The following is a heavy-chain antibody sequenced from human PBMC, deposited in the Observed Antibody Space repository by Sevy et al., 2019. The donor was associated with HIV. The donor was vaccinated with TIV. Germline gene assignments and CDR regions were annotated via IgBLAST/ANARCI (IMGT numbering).Heavy chain of an antibody. CDR2: IYYSGSA. CDR3: ARIGPPGERFLESHEKDCYYYYGMDV. CDR1: GGSISSSSYY. V-gene: IGHV4-39*01. J-gene: IGHJ6*02. D-gene: IGHD3-3*01. Sequence: SETLSLTCTVSGGSISSSSYYWGWIRQRPGKGLEWIRRIYYSGSAYYNPSLKSRVTISVDTSKNQFSLKLSSVTAADTAVSYCARIGPPGERFLESHEKDCYYYYGMDVWGQGTTVTVSS.